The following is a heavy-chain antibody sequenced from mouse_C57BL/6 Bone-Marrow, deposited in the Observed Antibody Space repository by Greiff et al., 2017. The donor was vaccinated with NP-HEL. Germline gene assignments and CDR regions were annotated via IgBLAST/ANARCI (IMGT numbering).Heavy chain of an antibody. CDR2: INPNNGGT. D-gene: IGHD1-1*01. V-gene: IGHV1-26*01. J-gene: IGHJ1*03. Sequence: EVQLQQSGPELVKPGASVKISCKASGYTFTDYYMNWVKQSHGKSLEWIGDINPNNGGTSYNQKFKGKATLTVDNSSSTAYMELRSLTSEDSDVYYCARRDYYGSSCWYFDGWGTGTAVTVSS. CDR1: GYTFTDYY. CDR3: ARRDYYGSSCWYFDG.